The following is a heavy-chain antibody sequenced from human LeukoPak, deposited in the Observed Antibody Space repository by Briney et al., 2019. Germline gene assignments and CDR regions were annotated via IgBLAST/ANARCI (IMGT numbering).Heavy chain of an antibody. CDR2: INPNSGGT. V-gene: IGHV1-2*02. CDR3: ASTYYDFWSGYSNGLDY. CDR1: GYTFTGYY. J-gene: IGHJ4*02. Sequence: ASVKVSCKASGYTFTGYYMHWVRPAPGQGLEWMGWINPNSGGTNYAQKFQGRVTMTRDTSISTAYMELSRLRSDDTAVYYCASTYYDFWSGYSNGLDYWGQGTLVTVSS. D-gene: IGHD3-3*01.